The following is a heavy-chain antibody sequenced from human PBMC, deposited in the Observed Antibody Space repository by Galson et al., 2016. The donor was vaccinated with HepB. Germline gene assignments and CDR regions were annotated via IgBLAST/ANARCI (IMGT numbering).Heavy chain of an antibody. Sequence: ASGYTFTGYYMHWVRQAPGQGLEWMGWINPNSGGTNYAQKFQGRVTMTRDTSISTAYMELSSLRSEDTAVYYYARAGTLRSGYWYYFDYWGQGTLVTVSS. V-gene: IGHV1-2*02. CDR3: ARAGTLRSGYWYYFDY. D-gene: IGHD3-3*01. CDR2: INPNSGGT. CDR1: GYTFTGYY. J-gene: IGHJ4*02.